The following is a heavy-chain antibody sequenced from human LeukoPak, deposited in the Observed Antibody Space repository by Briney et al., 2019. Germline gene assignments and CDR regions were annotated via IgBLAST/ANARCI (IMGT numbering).Heavy chain of an antibody. V-gene: IGHV3-30*18. CDR1: GFTFSSYA. Sequence: GGSLRLSCAASGFTFSSYAMSWVRQAPGKGLEWVAVISYDGSNKYYADSVKGRFTISRDNSKNTLYLQMNSLRAEDTAVYYCAKLIAVAGNYFDYWGQGTLVTVSS. CDR2: ISYDGSNK. D-gene: IGHD6-19*01. CDR3: AKLIAVAGNYFDY. J-gene: IGHJ4*02.